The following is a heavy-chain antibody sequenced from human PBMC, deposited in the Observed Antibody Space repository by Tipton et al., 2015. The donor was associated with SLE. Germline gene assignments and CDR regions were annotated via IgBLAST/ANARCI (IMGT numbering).Heavy chain of an antibody. D-gene: IGHD3-10*01. Sequence: QVQLVQSGADVREPGASVKVSCKASGYTFTSYYLHWARQAPGQGLEWMGIINPNTSSTNYAQKFQGRVTMTTDTSTNTVHLELTSLTFDDTAVYYCARKLGLPIAGSGGGFDFWGQGTLVTVSS. V-gene: IGHV1-46*01. CDR3: ARKLGLPIAGSGGGFDF. CDR1: GYTFTSYY. CDR2: INPNTSST. J-gene: IGHJ4*02.